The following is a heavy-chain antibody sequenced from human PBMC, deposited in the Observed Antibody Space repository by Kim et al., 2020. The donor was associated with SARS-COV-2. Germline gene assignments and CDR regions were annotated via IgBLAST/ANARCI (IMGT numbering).Heavy chain of an antibody. CDR2: T. CDR3: ARQETYYYMDV. V-gene: IGHV4-39*01. J-gene: IGHJ6*03. Sequence: TYSTPALKGRVTISVDTSKNQFSLKLSSVTAADTAVYDCARQETYYYMDVWGKGPTVTVSS.